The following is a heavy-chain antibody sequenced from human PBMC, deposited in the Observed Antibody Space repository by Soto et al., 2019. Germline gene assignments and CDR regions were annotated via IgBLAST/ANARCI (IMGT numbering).Heavy chain of an antibody. V-gene: IGHV1-46*01. Sequence: QVQLVQSGAEVKEPGASVRLSCKASGYTFTDSYIHWVRQVPGQGLEWMGVINPVGGSTTYIQKFQGRVTLTRDRSTTTFHVVLSALRSDDTATYYCARAEGAAMGFQYWGQGTPVNVFS. CDR1: GYTFTDSY. CDR2: INPVGGST. J-gene: IGHJ4*02. CDR3: ARAEGAAMGFQY. D-gene: IGHD5-18*01.